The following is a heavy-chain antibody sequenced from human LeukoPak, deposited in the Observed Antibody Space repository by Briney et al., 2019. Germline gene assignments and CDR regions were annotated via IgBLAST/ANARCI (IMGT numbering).Heavy chain of an antibody. CDR3: ASMTYYDSSGPRNPGPTQFDY. Sequence: SSETLSLTCAVYGGSFSGYYWSWIRQPPGKGLEWIGEINHSGSTNYNPSLKSRVTISVDTSKNQFSLKLSSVTAADTAVYYCASMTYYDSSGPRNPGPTQFDYWGQGTLVTVSS. CDR1: GGSFSGYY. D-gene: IGHD3-22*01. V-gene: IGHV4-34*01. CDR2: INHSGST. J-gene: IGHJ4*02.